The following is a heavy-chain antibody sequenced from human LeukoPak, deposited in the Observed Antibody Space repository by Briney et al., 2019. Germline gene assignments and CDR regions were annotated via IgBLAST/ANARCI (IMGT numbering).Heavy chain of an antibody. CDR3: ARAHSGSYFWSMYAFDI. V-gene: IGHV1-8*01. CDR2: MNPNSGNT. D-gene: IGHD1-26*01. J-gene: IGHJ3*02. Sequence: GASVSVSCTASGYTFTSYDINWVRQATGQGLEWMGWMNPNSGNTGYAQTFQRIVTMTRSTSISTAYMELSSLRSEDTAVYYCARAHSGSYFWSMYAFDIWGQGTMVTVSS. CDR1: GYTFTSYD.